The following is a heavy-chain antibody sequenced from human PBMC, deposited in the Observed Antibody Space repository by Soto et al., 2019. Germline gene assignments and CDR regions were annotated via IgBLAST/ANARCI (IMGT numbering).Heavy chain of an antibody. CDR2: ISYNGGNR. D-gene: IGHD6-25*01. J-gene: IGHJ6*02. CDR3: ARGDREDTAAVIGVRPGEYGVDV. V-gene: IGHV3-30*04. CDR1: GFTFSNYA. Sequence: QVQLVESGGGVVQPGRSLRLSCAASGFTFSNYAMHWVRQAPGKGLECVAVISYNGGNRFYRDYVKGRFTISRDNSKNTVNLQIDSLRYEDAAVYYCARGDREDTAAVIGVRPGEYGVDVWGQGTTVTVSS.